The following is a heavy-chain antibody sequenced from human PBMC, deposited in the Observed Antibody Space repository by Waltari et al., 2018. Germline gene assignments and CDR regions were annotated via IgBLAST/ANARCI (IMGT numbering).Heavy chain of an antibody. CDR2: ISYDGSLK. V-gene: IGHV3-30*04. J-gene: IGHJ6*03. CDR3: ARSRSSSDKYNYYYYMDV. CDR1: GFNFRFYA. Sequence: QVQLVESGGGVVQPGTSLRLSCAASGFNFRFYAMHWVRQAPGKGLEWVALISYDGSLKYFADSVGGRVTISKDDSKNTLYLQMISLRAEDTAVYYCARSRSSSDKYNYYYYMDVWGKGTTVTISS. D-gene: IGHD6-6*01.